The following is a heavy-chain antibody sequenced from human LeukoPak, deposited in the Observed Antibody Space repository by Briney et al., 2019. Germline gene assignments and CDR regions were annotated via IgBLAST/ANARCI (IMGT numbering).Heavy chain of an antibody. CDR3: EGRATGPPEY. J-gene: IGHJ4*02. Sequence: GGSLRLSCAASGFTFSRYWMHWVRQAPGKGLVWVSRIDSDGTNRDYADSVKGRFTISRDNAKNTVYLQMNSLRDEDTAVYYCEGRATGPPEYWGQGSLVTVSS. V-gene: IGHV3-74*01. CDR2: IDSDGTNR. CDR1: GFTFSRYW. D-gene: IGHD3-9*01.